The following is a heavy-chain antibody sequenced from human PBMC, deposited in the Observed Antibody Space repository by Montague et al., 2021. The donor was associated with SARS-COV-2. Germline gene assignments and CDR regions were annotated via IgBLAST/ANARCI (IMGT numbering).Heavy chain of an antibody. Sequence: SLRLSCAVSGFTFSSYGMHWVRQAPGKGLEWVAVISYDGSNKYYADSVKGRFTISRDNSKNTLYLQMNSLRAEDTAVYYCAKDQEAKGTYFDWLLYFPSTNYYYYYGMDVWGQGTTVTVSS. V-gene: IGHV3-30*18. CDR1: GFTFSSYG. CDR2: ISYDGSNK. J-gene: IGHJ6*02. CDR3: AKDQEAKGTYFDWLLYFPSTNYYYYYGMDV. D-gene: IGHD3-9*01.